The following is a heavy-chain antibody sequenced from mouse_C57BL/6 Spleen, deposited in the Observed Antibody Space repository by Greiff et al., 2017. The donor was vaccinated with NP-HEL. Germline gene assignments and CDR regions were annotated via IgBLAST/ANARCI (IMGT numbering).Heavy chain of an antibody. CDR3: ARSHYYGSSLDY. V-gene: IGHV1-69*01. J-gene: IGHJ2*01. CDR2: IDPSDSYT. D-gene: IGHD1-1*01. Sequence: QGRGQKTGAELVMPGASVKLSCKASGYTFTSYWMHWVKQRPGQGLEWIGEIDPSDSYTNYNQKFKGKSTLTVDKSSSTAYMQLSSLTSEDSAVYYCARSHYYGSSLDYWGQGTTLTVSS. CDR1: GYTFTSYW.